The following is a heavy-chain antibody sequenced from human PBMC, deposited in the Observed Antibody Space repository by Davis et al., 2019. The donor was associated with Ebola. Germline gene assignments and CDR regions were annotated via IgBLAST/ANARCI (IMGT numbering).Heavy chain of an antibody. J-gene: IGHJ3*02. CDR1: GFTFGGYA. V-gene: IGHV3-20*01. CDR2: ITWNAAST. D-gene: IGHD4-11*01. Sequence: GGSLRLSCAASGFTFGGYAMSWVRQPPGKGLEWVSGITWNAASTGYADSVKGRFTISRDNAKNSLYLQLNSLRAEDTALYHCARGAPHIDYPYAFDIWGQGTKITVSS. CDR3: ARGAPHIDYPYAFDI.